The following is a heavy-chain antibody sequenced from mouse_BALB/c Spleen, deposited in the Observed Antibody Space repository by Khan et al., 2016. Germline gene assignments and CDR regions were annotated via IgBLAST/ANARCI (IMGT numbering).Heavy chain of an antibody. CDR3: ARLEDR. V-gene: IGHV2-9*02. CDR1: GFSLTRYG. CDR2: IWAGGST. Sequence: QVQLKQSGPGLVAPSQSLSITCTVSGFSLTRYGVHWVRQPPGKGLEWLGVIWAGGSTDYNSALMSRLSISKDNSKSQVFLKMNSLLTDDTAMYYCARLEDRWGQGTTLTVSS. J-gene: IGHJ2*01.